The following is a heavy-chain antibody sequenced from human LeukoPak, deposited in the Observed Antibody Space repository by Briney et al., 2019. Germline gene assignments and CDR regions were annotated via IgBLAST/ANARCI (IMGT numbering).Heavy chain of an antibody. CDR2: ISTSGYTI. CDR1: RLSFSNYE. Sequence: GGSLRLSCEAARLSFSNYEMNWVRQAPGKGLEWVSYISTSGYTIYYADSVQGRFTISRDNAENSLYLQMDSLRAEDTAVYYCARVSSSWISDAFDLWGQGTMVTVSS. V-gene: IGHV3-48*03. CDR3: ARVSSSWISDAFDL. J-gene: IGHJ3*01. D-gene: IGHD5-12*01.